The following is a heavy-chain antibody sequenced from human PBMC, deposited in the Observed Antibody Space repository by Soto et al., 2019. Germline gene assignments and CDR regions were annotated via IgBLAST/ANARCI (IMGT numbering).Heavy chain of an antibody. J-gene: IGHJ6*02. D-gene: IGHD3-3*01. CDR1: GGTFSSYA. Sequence: QVQLVQSGAEVKKPGSSVKVSCKASGGTFSSYAISWVRQAPGQGLEWMGGIIPIFGTANYAQKFQGRVTITADESTSTAYMELSSLRSEDTAVYYCARDQFRCYYFWSGCPMDVWVQGTTVTVSS. V-gene: IGHV1-69*01. CDR2: IIPIFGTA. CDR3: ARDQFRCYYFWSGCPMDV.